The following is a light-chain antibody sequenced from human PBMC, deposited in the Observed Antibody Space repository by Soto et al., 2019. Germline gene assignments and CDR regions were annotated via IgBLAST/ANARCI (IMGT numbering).Light chain of an antibody. CDR1: QTIFRW. J-gene: IGKJ1*01. V-gene: IGKV1-5*01. CDR3: QQYNSYPWT. CDR2: DAS. Sequence: DIQMTQSPSTLSASVGDRVTITCRASQTIFRWLAWYQQRPGKAPNLLISDASDLQSGVPSRFSGSGSGAVFTLTIGRLQPDDFATYYCQQYNSYPWTFGQGTKV.